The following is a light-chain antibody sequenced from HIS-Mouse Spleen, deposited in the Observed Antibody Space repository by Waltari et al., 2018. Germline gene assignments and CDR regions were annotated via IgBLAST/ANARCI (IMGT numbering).Light chain of an antibody. CDR1: SSDVGSYNL. V-gene: IGLV2-23*01. CDR3: CSYAGSSTWV. Sequence: QSALTQPASVSGSPGQSITISCPGTSSDVGSYNLASWYQQHPGKAPKPMIYEGSKRPSGVSNRFSGSKSGNTASLTISGLQAEDEADYYCCSYAGSSTWVFGGGTKLTVL. CDR2: EGS. J-gene: IGLJ3*02.